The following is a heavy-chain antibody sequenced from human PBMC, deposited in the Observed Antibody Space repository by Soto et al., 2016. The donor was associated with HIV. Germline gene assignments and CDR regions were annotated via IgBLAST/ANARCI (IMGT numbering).Heavy chain of an antibody. J-gene: IGHJ6*03. Sequence: EVQLVESGGGLVQPGGSLRLSCVVSGFTFSSYWMHWVRQAPGKGLVWVPRINSDGSSTNYADSVKGRFTISRDNAKNTLYMQMNSLRAEDTAVYYCASGIAAYTGYYYMDVWGKGTTVTVSS. D-gene: IGHD6-13*01. CDR2: INSDGSST. V-gene: IGHV3-74*01. CDR1: GFTFSSYW. CDR3: ASGIAAYTGYYYMDV.